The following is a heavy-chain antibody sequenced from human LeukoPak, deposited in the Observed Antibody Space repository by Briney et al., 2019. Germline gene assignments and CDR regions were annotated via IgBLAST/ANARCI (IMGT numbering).Heavy chain of an antibody. D-gene: IGHD1-14*01. J-gene: IGHJ6*02. CDR1: GFTFSSYE. CDR2: ISSSGSTI. CDR3: ARVYTANYYYYGIDV. V-gene: IGHV3-48*03. Sequence: PGGSLRLSCAASGFTFSSYEMNWVRQAPGKGLEWVSYISSSGSTIYYADSVKGRFTISRDNAKNSLYLQMNSLRADDTAVYYCARVYTANYYYYGIDVWGQGTTVTVSS.